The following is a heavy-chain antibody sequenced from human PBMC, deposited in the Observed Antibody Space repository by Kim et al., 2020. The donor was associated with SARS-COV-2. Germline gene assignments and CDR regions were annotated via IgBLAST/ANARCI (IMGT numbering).Heavy chain of an antibody. CDR3: ARSMEMATITGHYYYGMDV. J-gene: IGHJ6*02. Sequence: ASVKVSCKASGYTFTSNAMHWVRQAPGQRLEWMGWINAGNGNTKYSQKFQGRVTITRDTSASTAYMELSSLRSEDTAVYYCARSMEMATITGHYYYGMDVWGQGTTVTVSS. CDR1: GYTFTSNA. V-gene: IGHV1-3*01. D-gene: IGHD5-12*01. CDR2: INAGNGNT.